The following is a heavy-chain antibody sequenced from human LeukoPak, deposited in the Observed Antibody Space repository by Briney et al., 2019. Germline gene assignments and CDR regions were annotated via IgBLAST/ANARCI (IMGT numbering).Heavy chain of an antibody. V-gene: IGHV4-61*02. D-gene: IGHD3-9*01. J-gene: IGHJ4*02. CDR2: IYPSGAT. Sequence: SQTLSLTCSVSGGSISSGPYYWGWIRQPAGKGLEWIGRIYPSGATNCNPSLKSRVTISIDTSANQFSLKLNSVTAADTAVYFCARWNNDVLTGYYDSFDYWGQGILVTVSS. CDR3: ARWNNDVLTGYYDSFDY. CDR1: GGSISSGPYY.